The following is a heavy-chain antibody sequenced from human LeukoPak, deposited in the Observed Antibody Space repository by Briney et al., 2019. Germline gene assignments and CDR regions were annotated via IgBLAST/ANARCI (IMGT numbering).Heavy chain of an antibody. J-gene: IGHJ3*02. V-gene: IGHV3-21*01. CDR3: ARDDAHYDSSGYYWADAFDI. Sequence: PGGSLRLSCAASGFTFSSYSMNWVRQAPGKGLEWVSSISSSSSYIYYADSVKGRFTISRDNAKNSLYLQMNSLRAEDTAVYYCARDDAHYDSSGYYWADAFDIWGQGTMVTVSS. CDR1: GFTFSSYS. CDR2: ISSSSSYI. D-gene: IGHD3-22*01.